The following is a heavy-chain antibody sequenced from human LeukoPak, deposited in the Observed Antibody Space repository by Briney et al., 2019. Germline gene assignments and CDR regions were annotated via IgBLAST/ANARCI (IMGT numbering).Heavy chain of an antibody. D-gene: IGHD2-15*01. V-gene: IGHV3-48*03. Sequence: GGSLRLSCAASGFTFSSYGMNWVRQAPGKGLEWVSYISSSGSTIYYADSVKGRFTISRDNAKNSLYLQMNSLRAEDTAVYYCARDRGYCSGGSCYDGDFQHWGQGTLVTVSS. CDR1: GFTFSSYG. J-gene: IGHJ1*01. CDR2: ISSSGSTI. CDR3: ARDRGYCSGGSCYDGDFQH.